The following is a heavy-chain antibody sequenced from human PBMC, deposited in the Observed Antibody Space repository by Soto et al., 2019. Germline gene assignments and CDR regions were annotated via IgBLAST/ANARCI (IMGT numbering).Heavy chain of an antibody. CDR1: GYTFNDYC. CDR2: INPNGGGT. V-gene: IGHV1-2*02. Sequence: ASVNVSCKASGYTFNDYCIYWVRQAPGQGLEWVAWINPNGGGTTYDQKFRVRVTVTRDPSIGIAYLEQTGMKSYYTAICYLTRDQQKYNPSSYHYYAMDLWGQGTTVTVSS. J-gene: IGHJ6*02. D-gene: IGHD6-6*01. CDR3: TRDQQKYNPSSYHYYAMDL.